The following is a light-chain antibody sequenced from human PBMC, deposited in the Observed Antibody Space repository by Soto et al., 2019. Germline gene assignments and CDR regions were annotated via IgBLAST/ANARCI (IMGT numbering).Light chain of an antibody. J-gene: IGKJ4*01. V-gene: IGKV3D-15*01. CDR1: QYVSTN. CDR3: QQYDTWPLT. Sequence: ETVMTQFPATLSVSPGERATLSCRASQYVSTNLAWYQQQPGQPPRLLIYDISNRATGIPARFSGSGSETEFALTITSLQSEDFAVYYCQQYDTWPLTFGGWTKVEIK. CDR2: DIS.